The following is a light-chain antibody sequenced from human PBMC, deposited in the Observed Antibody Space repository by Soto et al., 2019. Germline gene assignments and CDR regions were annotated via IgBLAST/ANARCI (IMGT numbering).Light chain of an antibody. Sequence: QSVLTQPASVSAAPGQKVTISCSGSNSNIGDNHVSWYQQFPGTAPKLLIYDNNKRPSGIPDRFSGSRSGTSATLGITGLQTGDEAYYYCATWDTSLSAGVFGGGTKVTVL. V-gene: IGLV1-51*01. J-gene: IGLJ3*02. CDR2: DNN. CDR3: ATWDTSLSAGV. CDR1: NSNIGDNH.